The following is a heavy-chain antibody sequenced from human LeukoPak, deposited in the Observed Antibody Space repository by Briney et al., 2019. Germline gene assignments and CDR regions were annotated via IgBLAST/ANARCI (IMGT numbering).Heavy chain of an antibody. V-gene: IGHV3-74*01. Sequence: GGSLRLSCAASGFTFSSYWMHWVRHTPGKGLVWVSRIKSDGSSTSYADSVKGRFTISRDNAKNTLYLQMNSLRAEDTAVYYCARDGIHYGDYPWGQGTLVTVSS. J-gene: IGHJ5*02. CDR1: GFTFSSYW. D-gene: IGHD4-17*01. CDR2: IKSDGSST. CDR3: ARDGIHYGDYP.